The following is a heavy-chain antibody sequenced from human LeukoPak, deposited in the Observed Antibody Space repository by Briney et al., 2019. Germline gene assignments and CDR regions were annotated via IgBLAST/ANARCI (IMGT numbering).Heavy chain of an antibody. CDR3: ARVQGKNYWYY. J-gene: IGHJ4*02. Sequence: GGPLRLSCAASGFTFSNYWMIWVRQAPRKGLHWVANIKEDEGEQDYVDSVKGRFTISRDNAKNSLSVQMTTQRAEDRAVCYWARVQGKNYWYYWGPGTLVSVSS. D-gene: IGHD2-8*02. V-gene: IGHV3-7*01. CDR1: GFTFSNYW. CDR2: IKEDEGEQ.